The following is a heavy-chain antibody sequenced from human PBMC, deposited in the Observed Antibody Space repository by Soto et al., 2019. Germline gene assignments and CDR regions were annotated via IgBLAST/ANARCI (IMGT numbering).Heavy chain of an antibody. V-gene: IGHV3-30-3*01. Sequence: PGGFLRLSCAASGFTFSSYAMHWVRQAPGKGLEWVAVISYDGSNKYYADSVKGRFTISRDNSKNTLYLQMNSLRAEDTAVYYCARDPGGSSFGMDVWGQGTTVTVSS. CDR1: GFTFSSYA. CDR2: ISYDGSNK. J-gene: IGHJ6*02. D-gene: IGHD6-6*01. CDR3: ARDPGGSSFGMDV.